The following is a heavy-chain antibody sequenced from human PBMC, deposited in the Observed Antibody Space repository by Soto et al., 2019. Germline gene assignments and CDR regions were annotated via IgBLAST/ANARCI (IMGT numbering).Heavy chain of an antibody. J-gene: IGHJ4*02. V-gene: IGHV3-30*18. CDR3: AKPVIAVAGYRSYFDY. CDR1: GFTFSSYG. Sequence: QVQLVESGGGVVQPGRSLRLSCAASGFTFSSYGMHWVRQAPGKGLGWVGVISHDGSNKYFVDSVKGRFTISRDNSKNTLYLQMNSLRAEDTGVYYCAKPVIAVAGYRSYFDYWGQGSLVTVSS. D-gene: IGHD6-19*01. CDR2: ISHDGSNK.